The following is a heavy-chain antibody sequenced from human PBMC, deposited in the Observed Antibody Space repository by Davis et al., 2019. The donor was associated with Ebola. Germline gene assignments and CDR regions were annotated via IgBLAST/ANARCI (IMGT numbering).Heavy chain of an antibody. CDR2: LSPDGSSK. J-gene: IGHJ4*02. D-gene: IGHD1-26*01. CDR3: ARDTHPIVFFDY. CDR1: GFTFHNYD. V-gene: IGHV3-30*03. Sequence: GGSLRLSCTASGFTFHNYDMYWVRRSPGKGLEWVAALSPDGSSKYYGDFVKGRFTISRDNAKNNLYLQMNSLRAEDTAVYYCARDTHPIVFFDYWGQGTLVTVSS.